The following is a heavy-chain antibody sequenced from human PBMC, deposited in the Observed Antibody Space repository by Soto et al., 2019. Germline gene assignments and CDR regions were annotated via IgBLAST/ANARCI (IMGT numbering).Heavy chain of an antibody. Sequence: GGSLRLSCAASGFTFSSYGMHWVRQAPGKGLEWVAVIWYDGSNKYYADSVKGRFTISRDNSKNTLYLQMNSLRAEDTAVYYCARGGLPKGLVAFDIWGQGTMVTVS. CDR3: ARGGLPKGLVAFDI. D-gene: IGHD2-15*01. J-gene: IGHJ3*02. CDR1: GFTFSSYG. V-gene: IGHV3-33*01. CDR2: IWYDGSNK.